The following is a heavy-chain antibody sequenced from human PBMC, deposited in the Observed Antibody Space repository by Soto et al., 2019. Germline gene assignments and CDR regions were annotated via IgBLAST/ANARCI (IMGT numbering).Heavy chain of an antibody. J-gene: IGHJ4*02. V-gene: IGHV4-39*01. D-gene: IGHD2-21*02. CDR3: ARRQAGVTAYFDY. Sequence: QLQLQESGPGLVKPSETLSLTCTVSGGSISSSSYYWGWIRQPPGKGLEWIGSIYYSGSTYYNPSLKSRFTISVDTSKNQFSLKLSSVIAADPALSYCARRQAGVTAYFDYWGQGTLVTVCS. CDR1: GGSISSSSYY. CDR2: IYYSGST.